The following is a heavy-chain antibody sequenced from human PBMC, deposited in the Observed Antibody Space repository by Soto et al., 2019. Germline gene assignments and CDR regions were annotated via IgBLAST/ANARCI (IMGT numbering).Heavy chain of an antibody. D-gene: IGHD3-9*01. J-gene: IGHJ4*02. V-gene: IGHV4-30-4*01. CDR3: ARQLRYFDWVDFDY. CDR2: IYYSGST. Sequence: PSETLSLTXTVSGGSISSGDYYWSWIRQPPGKGLEWIGYIYYSGSTYYNPSLKSRVTISVDTSKNQFSLKLSSVTAADTAVHYCARQLRYFDWVDFDYWGQGTLVTVSS. CDR1: GGSISSGDYY.